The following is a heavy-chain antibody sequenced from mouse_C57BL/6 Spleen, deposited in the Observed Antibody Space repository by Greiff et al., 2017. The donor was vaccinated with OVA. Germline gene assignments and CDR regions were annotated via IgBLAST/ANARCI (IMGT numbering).Heavy chain of an antibody. CDR2: IRSKSNNYAT. Sequence: EVHLVESGGGLVQPKGSLKLSCAASGFSFNTYAMNWVRQAPGKGLEWVARIRSKSNNYATYYDDSVKDRFTISRDDSESMLYLQMNNLKTEDTAMYYCVKDSSGFFDYWGQGTTLTVSS. CDR1: GFSFNTYA. CDR3: VKDSSGFFDY. J-gene: IGHJ2*01. D-gene: IGHD3-2*02. V-gene: IGHV10-1*01.